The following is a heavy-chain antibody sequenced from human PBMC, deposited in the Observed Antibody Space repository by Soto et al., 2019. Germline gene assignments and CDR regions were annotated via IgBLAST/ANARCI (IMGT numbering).Heavy chain of an antibody. V-gene: IGHV3-23*01. J-gene: IGHJ2*01. CDR1: GFTFSSYG. Sequence: PGGSLRLSCAASGFTFSSYGMHWVRQAPGKGLEWVSAISGSCGSTYYADSVKGRFTISRDNSKNTLYLQMNSLRSEDTAVYYCARGITDIVVVVAGTLPPWYFDLWGRGTLVTVSS. CDR3: ARGITDIVVVVAGTLPPWYFDL. CDR2: ISGSCGST. D-gene: IGHD2-15*01.